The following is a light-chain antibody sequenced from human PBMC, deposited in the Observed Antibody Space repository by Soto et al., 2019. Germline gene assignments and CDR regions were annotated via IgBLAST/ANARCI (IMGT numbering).Light chain of an antibody. J-gene: IGKJ5*01. CDR3: QQRSNWPPVIT. CDR1: QSFSSY. V-gene: IGKV3-11*01. CDR2: DAS. Sequence: EIVLTQSPATLSLSPGEIATLSCRASQSFSSYLAWYQQNPGQAPRLLIYDASKRATGIPARFSGRGSGTDFTLTISSLEPEDFAVYYCQQRSNWPPVITFGQGTRLEIK.